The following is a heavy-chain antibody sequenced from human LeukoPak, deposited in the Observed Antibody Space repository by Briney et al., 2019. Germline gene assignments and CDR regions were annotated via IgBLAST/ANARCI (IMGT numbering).Heavy chain of an antibody. J-gene: IGHJ4*02. CDR3: VRGRGDS. CDR2: LHYGVTT. CDR1: GFTFSSHG. D-gene: IGHD3-16*01. V-gene: IGHV4-4*01. Sequence: GSLRLSCAASGFTFSSHGMNWVRQPPGKGLEWIALLHYGVTTYYSPSLKSRVTMSVGRSNNEFSLTLNSVTAADTAVYWCVRGRGDSWGQGTLVTVSS.